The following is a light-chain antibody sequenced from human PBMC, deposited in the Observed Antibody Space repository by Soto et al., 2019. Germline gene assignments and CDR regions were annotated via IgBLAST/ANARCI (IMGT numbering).Light chain of an antibody. Sequence: NLLTQSPGTLSLSPGERATLSCRASQVTSRYLSWYQQRPGQAPRLLIYGASSRATGIPDRFSGSGSGTDFTLTISRLEPEDFAVYYCQQYSTSPISFGQGTRLEIK. CDR3: QQYSTSPIS. J-gene: IGKJ5*01. V-gene: IGKV3-20*01. CDR2: GAS. CDR1: QVTSRY.